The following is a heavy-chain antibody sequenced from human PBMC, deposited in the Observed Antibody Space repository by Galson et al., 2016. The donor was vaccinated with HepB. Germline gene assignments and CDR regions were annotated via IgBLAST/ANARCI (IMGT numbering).Heavy chain of an antibody. J-gene: IGHJ6*02. D-gene: IGHD2-2*01. CDR3: ATSGPKNQLLWLVNGMDV. V-gene: IGHV1-24*01. CDR1: GYTLTELS. CDR2: FNPEDGKT. Sequence: SVKVSCKASGYTLTELSMHWVRQAPGKGLEWMGGFNPEDGKTIYAQPFQGRVTMTEDTSTDTAYMELTTLRAEDTAVYDCATSGPKNQLLWLVNGMDVWGQGTTVTISS.